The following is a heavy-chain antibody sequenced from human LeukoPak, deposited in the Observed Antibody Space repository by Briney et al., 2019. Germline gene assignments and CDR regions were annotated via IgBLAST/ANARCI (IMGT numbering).Heavy chain of an antibody. CDR3: AKDGGIVVVVGDY. J-gene: IGHJ4*02. CDR2: ISDSGGST. CDR1: GFTFSSYA. Sequence: PGGSLRLSCAASGFTFSSYAMSWVRQAPGKGLEWVSAISDSGGSTYYADSVKGRFTISRDNSKNTLYLQMNSLRAEDTAVYYCAKDGGIVVVVGDYWGQGTLVTVSS. V-gene: IGHV3-23*01. D-gene: IGHD2-15*01.